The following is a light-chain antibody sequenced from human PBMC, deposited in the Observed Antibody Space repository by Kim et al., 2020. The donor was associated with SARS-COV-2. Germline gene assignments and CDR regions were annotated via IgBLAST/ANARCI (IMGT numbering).Light chain of an antibody. CDR2: GAY. CDR1: HSVSGS. Sequence: APVHRATPPGKGSHSVSGSLAWYQPIPGQAARLLIYGAYNRASGIRARFGGSGSGTCFTLPISCLAPEDVADNDCQQRSYGPPLSFGGGSKVDIK. V-gene: IGKV3-11*01. J-gene: IGKJ4*01. CDR3: QQRSYGPPLS.